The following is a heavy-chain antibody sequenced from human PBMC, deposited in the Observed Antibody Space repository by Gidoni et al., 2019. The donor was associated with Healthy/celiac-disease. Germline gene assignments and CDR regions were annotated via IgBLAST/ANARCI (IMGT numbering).Heavy chain of an antibody. CDR2: ISSSSSYI. CDR1: GFTFSSYS. CDR3: ARGVTWYSSSFNWFDP. J-gene: IGHJ5*02. D-gene: IGHD6-13*01. V-gene: IGHV3-21*01. Sequence: EVQLVESGGGLVKPGGSLRLSCAASGFTFSSYSMNWVRQAPGKGLEWVSSISSSSSYIYYADSVKGRFTISRDNAKNSLYLQMNSLRAEDTAVYYCARGVTWYSSSFNWFDPWGQGTLVTVSS.